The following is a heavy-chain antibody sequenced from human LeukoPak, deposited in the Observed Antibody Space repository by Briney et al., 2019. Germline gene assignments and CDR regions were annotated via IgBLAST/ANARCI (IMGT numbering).Heavy chain of an antibody. J-gene: IGHJ4*02. D-gene: IGHD3-9*01. CDR2: ISPDGSEK. Sequence: PGGSLRLSCASSGFTFSTYWMTWVRQAPGKGLEWVANISPDGSEKSHVVSVKGRFTVSRDNAENSLYLQMTSVTAEDTAVYYCARTILTGYNFWGQGTLVTVSS. CDR1: GFTFSTYW. V-gene: IGHV3-7*03. CDR3: ARTILTGYNF.